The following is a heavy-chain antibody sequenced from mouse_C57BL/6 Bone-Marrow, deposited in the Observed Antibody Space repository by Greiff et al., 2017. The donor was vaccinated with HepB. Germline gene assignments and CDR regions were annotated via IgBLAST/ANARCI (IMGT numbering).Heavy chain of an antibody. V-gene: IGHV14-4*01. J-gene: IGHJ4*01. CDR3: TKDSNYSYYYAMDY. Sequence: VQLKQSGAELVRPGASVKLSCTASGFNIKDDYMHWVKQRPEQGLEWIGCIDPENGDTEYASKFQGKATITADTSSNTAYLQLSSLTSEDTAVYYCTKDSNYSYYYAMDYWGQGTSVTVSS. CDR2: IDPENGDT. CDR1: GFNIKDDY. D-gene: IGHD2-5*01.